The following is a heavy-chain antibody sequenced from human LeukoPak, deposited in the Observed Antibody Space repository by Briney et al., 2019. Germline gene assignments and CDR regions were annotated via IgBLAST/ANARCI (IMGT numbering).Heavy chain of an antibody. J-gene: IGHJ4*02. CDR3: AREGGFCASSTCEPFDI. V-gene: IGHV1-69*05. D-gene: IGHD2-2*03. Sequence: ASVKVSCKASGGTFSSYAISWVRQAPGQGLEWMGGIIPIFGTANYAQKFQGRVTMTTDTSTTTAYMEVRSLRSDDTAVYYCAREGGFCASSTCEPFDIWGQGTLITVSS. CDR1: GGTFSSYA. CDR2: IIPIFGTA.